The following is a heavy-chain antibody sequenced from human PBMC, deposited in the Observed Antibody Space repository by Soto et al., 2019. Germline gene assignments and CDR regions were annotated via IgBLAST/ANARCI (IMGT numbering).Heavy chain of an antibody. CDR2: ISSSSSYT. CDR1: GFTFSDYY. D-gene: IGHD3-10*01. J-gene: IGHJ6*02. Sequence: GVLRLSCAASGFTFSDYYMSWIRQAPGKGLEWVSYISSSSSYTNYADSVKGRFTISRDNAKNSLYLQMNSLRAEDTAVYYCARDQSEGFGGMDVWGQGATVTVSS. V-gene: IGHV3-11*06. CDR3: ARDQSEGFGGMDV.